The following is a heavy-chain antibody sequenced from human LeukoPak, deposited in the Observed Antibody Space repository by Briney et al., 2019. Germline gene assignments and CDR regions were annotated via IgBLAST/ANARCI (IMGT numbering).Heavy chain of an antibody. V-gene: IGHV4-61*02. CDR2: IYTSGST. CDR3: AKSSSGSPWIDY. Sequence: SQTLSLTCTVSGGSISSGSYYWSWIRQPAGKGLEWIGRIYTSGSTNYNPSLKSRVTIPVDTSKNQFSLKLSSVTAADTAVYYCAKSSSGSPWIDYWGQGTLVTVSS. J-gene: IGHJ4*02. D-gene: IGHD1-26*01. CDR1: GGSISSGSYY.